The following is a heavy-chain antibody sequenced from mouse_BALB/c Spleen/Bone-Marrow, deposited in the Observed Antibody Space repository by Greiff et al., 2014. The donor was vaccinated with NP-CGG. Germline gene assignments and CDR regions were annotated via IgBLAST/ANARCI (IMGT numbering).Heavy chain of an antibody. V-gene: IGHV5-4*02. CDR2: ISDGGSYT. CDR3: ARGGQLGAMDY. CDR1: GFTFSDYY. J-gene: IGHJ4*01. D-gene: IGHD3-2*01. Sequence: EVKLMESGGGLVKPGGSLKLSCAASGFTFSDYYMYWVRQTPEKRLEWVATISDGGSYTYYPDSVKGRFTISRDNAKNNPYLQMSSLKSEDTAMYYCARGGQLGAMDYWGQGTSVTVSS.